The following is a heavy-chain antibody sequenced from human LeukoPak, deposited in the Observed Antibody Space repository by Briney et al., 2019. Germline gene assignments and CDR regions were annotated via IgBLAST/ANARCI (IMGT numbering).Heavy chain of an antibody. CDR2: INPDGGST. CDR1: GYTFINYY. J-gene: IGHJ6*03. CDR3: ARGLRDYDDREGYYMDV. D-gene: IGHD3-16*01. Sequence: GASVKVSCKTSGYTFINYYIHWVRQAPGQGLEWMGIINPDGGSTSYAQKFRCRLTITRDTSTSTVYMEFSSLTSEDTALYYCARGLRDYDDREGYYMDVWAKGTTVIVSS. V-gene: IGHV1-46*01.